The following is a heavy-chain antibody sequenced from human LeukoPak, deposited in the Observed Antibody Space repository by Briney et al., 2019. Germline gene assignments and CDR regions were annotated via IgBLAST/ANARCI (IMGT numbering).Heavy chain of an antibody. D-gene: IGHD6-19*01. CDR2: FDPEDGET. V-gene: IGHV1-24*01. J-gene: IGHJ4*02. Sequence: GASVKVSCKVSGYTLTELSMHWVRQAPGKGLEWMGGFDPEDGETIYAQKFQGRVTMTEDTSTDTAYMELSSLRSEDTAVYYCATPNPSSGWAIIYFDYWGQGTLVTVSS. CDR3: ATPNPSSGWAIIYFDY. CDR1: GYTLTELS.